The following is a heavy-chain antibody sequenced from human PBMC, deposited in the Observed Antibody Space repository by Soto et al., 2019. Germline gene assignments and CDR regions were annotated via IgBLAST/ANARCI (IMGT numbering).Heavy chain of an antibody. CDR2: ISWKDER. CDR3: AHRPPKFSTAWLAFDF. CDR1: GFSLTTPEVG. D-gene: IGHD5-12*01. V-gene: IGHV2-5*01. Sequence: QITLKESGPTLVKPTQTLTLTCTFTGFSLTTPEVGVGWIRQPPGKALEWLAFISWKDERRYSPSLKSRLTITKDTSKNQVVLTMTNVEPADTGTYFCAHRPPKFSTAWLAFDFWGQGTMVAVSS. J-gene: IGHJ3*01.